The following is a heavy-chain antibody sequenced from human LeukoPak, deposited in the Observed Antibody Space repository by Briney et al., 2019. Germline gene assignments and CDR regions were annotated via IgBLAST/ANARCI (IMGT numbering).Heavy chain of an antibody. V-gene: IGHV4-59*08. CDR3: ARQESSSWYGDWFDP. CDR1: GGSISGYY. J-gene: IGHJ5*02. Sequence: PSETLSLTCSVSGGSISGYYWSWIRQPPGKGPEWIGYMYYGGTTNYNPSLKNRVTISVDTSRNHVSLMLYSVTAADTAVYYCARQESSSWYGDWFDPWGQGILVTVSS. D-gene: IGHD6-13*01. CDR2: MYYGGTT.